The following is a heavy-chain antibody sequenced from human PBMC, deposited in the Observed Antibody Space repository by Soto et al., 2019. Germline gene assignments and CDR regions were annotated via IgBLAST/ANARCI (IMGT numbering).Heavy chain of an antibody. J-gene: IGHJ6*02. CDR2: INPNSGGT. CDR1: GYTFTGYY. D-gene: IGHD6-19*01. CDR3: ARGPYSSGWYRYYGMDV. Sequence: ASVKVSCKASGYTFTGYYIHWVRQAPGQGLEWMGWINPNSGGTNYAQKFQGWVTMTRDTSISTAYMELSRLRSDDTAVYYCARGPYSSGWYRYYGMDVWGQGTTVTVSS. V-gene: IGHV1-2*04.